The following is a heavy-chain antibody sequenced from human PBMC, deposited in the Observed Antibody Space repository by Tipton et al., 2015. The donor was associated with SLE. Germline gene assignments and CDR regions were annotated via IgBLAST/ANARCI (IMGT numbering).Heavy chain of an antibody. J-gene: IGHJ2*01. V-gene: IGHV4-39*01. CDR2: MYYSGNT. Sequence: TLSLTCTVSGVSISSRTYYWGWIRQPPGKGLEWIGSMYYSGNTYYNPSLKTRVTISVDTSKNQFSLKLSSVTAADTAVYYCAKTPPGYFDLWGRGTLVTVSS. CDR3: AKTPPGYFDL. CDR1: GVSISSRTYY.